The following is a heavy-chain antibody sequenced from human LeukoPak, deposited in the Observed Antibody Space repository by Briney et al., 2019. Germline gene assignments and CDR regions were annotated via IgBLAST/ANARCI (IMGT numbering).Heavy chain of an antibody. J-gene: IGHJ4*02. CDR1: GGSISSGGYS. CDR2: IYHSGST. CDR3: ASNRIAAAAYFDY. D-gene: IGHD6-13*01. V-gene: IGHV4-30-2*01. Sequence: PSQTLSLTCAVSGGSISSGGYSWSWIRQPPGKGLEWIGYIYHSGSTYYNPSLKSRVTISVDRSKNQFSLKLSSVTAADTAVYYCASNRIAAAAYFDYWGQGTLVTVSS.